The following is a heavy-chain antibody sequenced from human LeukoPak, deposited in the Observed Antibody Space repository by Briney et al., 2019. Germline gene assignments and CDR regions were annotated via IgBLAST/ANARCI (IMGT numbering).Heavy chain of an antibody. J-gene: IGHJ4*02. D-gene: IGHD5-24*01. Sequence: GGSLRLSCAASGFTVSSNYMNWVRQAPGKGLEWVSVIYGGGNIYYADSVKGRFTISRDNSKNTLYLQMNSLRAEDTAVYYCARGAGYNYPYYFDYWGQGTLITVSS. V-gene: IGHV3-53*01. CDR2: IYGGGNI. CDR1: GFTVSSNY. CDR3: ARGAGYNYPYYFDY.